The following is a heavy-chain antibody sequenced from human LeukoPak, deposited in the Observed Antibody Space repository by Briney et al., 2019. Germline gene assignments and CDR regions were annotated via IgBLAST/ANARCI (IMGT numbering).Heavy chain of an antibody. D-gene: IGHD6-13*01. CDR3: ARGPFSSSWSGFDY. CDR2: ISGDSRYI. V-gene: IGHV3-21*06. Sequence: GGSLTLSCAASGFTFSDYSLNWVRQAPGKGLEWVSCISGDSRYIYYADSVKGRSTISRDNAQNSLYLHMNSLRAEDTAVYYCARGPFSSSWSGFDYWGQGTLVTVSS. J-gene: IGHJ4*02. CDR1: GFTFSDYS.